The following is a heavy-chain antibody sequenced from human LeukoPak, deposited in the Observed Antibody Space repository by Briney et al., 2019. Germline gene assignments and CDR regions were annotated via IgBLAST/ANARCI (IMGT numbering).Heavy chain of an antibody. CDR2: IKQDGSEK. CDR1: GFTFSSYW. D-gene: IGHD2-15*01. CDR3: GRVSESLVNGGVSWSFDN. V-gene: IGHV3-7*03. Sequence: GGSLRLSCAAYGFTFSSYWMSWVRQAPGKGLEWVANIKQDGSEKYYVDSVKGRFTISRDNAKNSLYLQMNSLRAEDTAVYYCGRVSESLVNGGVSWSFDNWGQGTLVTVSS. J-gene: IGHJ4*02.